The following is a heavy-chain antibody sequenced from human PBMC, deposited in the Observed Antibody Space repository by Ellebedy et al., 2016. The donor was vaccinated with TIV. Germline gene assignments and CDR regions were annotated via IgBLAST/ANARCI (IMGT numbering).Heavy chain of an antibody. CDR1: GYTFSSYG. J-gene: IGHJ4*02. CDR2: ISAYNGNT. Sequence: AASVKVSCKASGYTFSSYGISWVRQAPGQGLEWMGWISAYNGNTNYAQKLQGRVTMTTETSTSTSYMELRSLISDDTAVYYCARWRHSMYSSSSGYDYWGQGTLVTVSS. V-gene: IGHV1-18*01. CDR3: ARWRHSMYSSSSGYDY. D-gene: IGHD6-6*01.